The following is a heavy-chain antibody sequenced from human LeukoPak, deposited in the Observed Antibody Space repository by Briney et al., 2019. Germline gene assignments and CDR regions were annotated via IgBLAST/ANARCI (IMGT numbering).Heavy chain of an antibody. Sequence: SQTLSLTCAISGDSVSSNSAAWNWIRQSPSRGLEWLGRTYYRSKWYNDYAVSVKSRITINPDTSKNQFSLQLNSVTPEDTAVYYCASETWGYYGSGSWPFFDYWGQGTLVTVSS. V-gene: IGHV6-1*01. D-gene: IGHD3-10*01. CDR3: ASETWGYYGSGSWPFFDY. J-gene: IGHJ4*02. CDR1: GDSVSSNSAA. CDR2: TYYRSKWYN.